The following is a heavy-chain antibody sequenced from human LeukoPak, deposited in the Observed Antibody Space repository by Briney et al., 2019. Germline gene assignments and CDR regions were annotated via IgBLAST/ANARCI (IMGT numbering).Heavy chain of an antibody. CDR3: ARTSITGSYPLY. V-gene: IGHV3-48*01. J-gene: IGHJ4*02. CDR2: ISSSSSTI. D-gene: IGHD3-10*01. Sequence: GGSLRLSCAASGFTFSSYSMNWVRQAPGKGLEWVSYISSSSSTIYYADSVKGRFTISRDNAKNSLYLRMNSLRAEDTAVYYCARTSITGSYPLYWGQGTLVTVSP. CDR1: GFTFSSYS.